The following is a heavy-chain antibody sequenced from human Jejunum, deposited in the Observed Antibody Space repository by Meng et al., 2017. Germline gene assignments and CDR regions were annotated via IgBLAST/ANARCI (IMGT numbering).Heavy chain of an antibody. CDR1: GFNLNNYA. D-gene: IGHD6-19*01. CDR3: AKAGNIGNARYCED. V-gene: IGHV3-23*04. Sequence: VQLVEVGGGLVQPGGSLRLSCVGSGFNLNNYAMRWVRQAAGKGLEWVSSIGTGGDTYYAVSVQGRFTISRDDSKNMMFLQMNSLTAEDTATYYCAKAGNIGNARYCEDWGQGTLVTVSS. CDR2: IGTGGDT. J-gene: IGHJ4*02.